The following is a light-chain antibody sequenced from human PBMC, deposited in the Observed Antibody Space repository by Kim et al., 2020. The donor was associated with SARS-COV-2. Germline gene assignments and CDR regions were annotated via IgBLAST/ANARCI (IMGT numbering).Light chain of an antibody. CDR2: DAS. CDR3: QQYYGFPLT. CDR1: QSIGSW. V-gene: IGKV1-5*01. Sequence: DIQMTQSPSTLSVSVGDRVTITCRASQSIGSWLAWYQQKPGKAPKVVIYDASSLQSGVPSRFSGSGSGAQFTLTISSLQPDDFATYYCQQYYGFPLTFGGGTKVDIK. J-gene: IGKJ4*01.